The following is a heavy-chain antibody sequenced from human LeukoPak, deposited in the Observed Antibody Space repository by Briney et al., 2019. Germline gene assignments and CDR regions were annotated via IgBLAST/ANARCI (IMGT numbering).Heavy chain of an antibody. CDR3: ARDNDYYDSSGYIPGMDV. V-gene: IGHV3-66*02. Sequence: GGSLRLSCAASGFTVSSNYMSWVRQAPGKGLEWVSVIYSGGSTYYADSVKGRFTISRDNSKNTLYLQMNSLRSEDTAVYYCARDNDYYDSSGYIPGMDVWGQATTVTVSS. J-gene: IGHJ6*02. D-gene: IGHD3-22*01. CDR2: IYSGGST. CDR1: GFTVSSNY.